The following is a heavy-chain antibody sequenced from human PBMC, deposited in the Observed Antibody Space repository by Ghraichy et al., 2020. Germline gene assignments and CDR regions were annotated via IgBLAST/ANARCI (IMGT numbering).Heavy chain of an antibody. CDR3: AKWSTLTANWFDP. D-gene: IGHD2-21*02. CDR2: ISGSGGST. J-gene: IGHJ5*02. V-gene: IGHV3-23*01. Sequence: GGSLRLSCAASGFTFSAYAMSWVRQTPGKRLEWVADISGSGGSTNYADSVKGRFTISRDNSKNTLYLHMSSLRAEDTAVYYCAKWSTLTANWFDPRGQGTLVTVSS. CDR1: GFTFSAYA.